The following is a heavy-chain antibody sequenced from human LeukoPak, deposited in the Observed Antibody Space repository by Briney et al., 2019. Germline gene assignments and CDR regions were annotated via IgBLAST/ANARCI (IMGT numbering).Heavy chain of an antibody. CDR2: ISGSGGST. D-gene: IGHD6-25*01. CDR1: GFTFSSYA. CDR3: ARVVAGYPLEYYYYYMDV. V-gene: IGHV3-23*01. J-gene: IGHJ6*03. Sequence: HSGGSLRLSCAASGFTFSSYAMSWVRQAPGKGLEWVSAISGSGGSTYYADSVKGRFTISRDNSKNTLYLQMNSLRAEDTAVYYCARVVAGYPLEYYYYYMDVWGKGTTVTVSS.